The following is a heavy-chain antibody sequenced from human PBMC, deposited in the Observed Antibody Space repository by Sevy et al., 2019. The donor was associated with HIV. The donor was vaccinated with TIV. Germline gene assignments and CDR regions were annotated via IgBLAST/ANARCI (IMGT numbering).Heavy chain of an antibody. CDR2: ISYDGSNK. J-gene: IGHJ3*02. Sequence: GGSLRLSCAASGFTFSGYAMHWVRQAPGKGLEWVAVISYDGSNKYYADSVKGRFTISRDNSKNTLYLQMNSLRAEDTAVYYCARDLLTGDAFDIWGQGTMVTVSS. D-gene: IGHD7-27*01. V-gene: IGHV3-30-3*01. CDR3: ARDLLTGDAFDI. CDR1: GFTFSGYA.